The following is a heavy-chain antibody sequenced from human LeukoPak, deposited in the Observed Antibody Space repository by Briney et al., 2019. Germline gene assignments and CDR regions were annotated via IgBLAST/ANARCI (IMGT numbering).Heavy chain of an antibody. CDR2: INPNSGGT. V-gene: IGHV1-2*02. CDR3: ARDFGRPTYGSGSYGGYYGMDV. J-gene: IGHJ6*02. Sequence: GASVKVSCKASGYTFTGYYMHWVRQAPGQGLEWMGWINPNSGGTNYAQKFQGRVTMTRDTSISTACMELSRLRSDDTAVYYCARDFGRPTYGSGSYGGYYGMDVWGQGTTVTVSS. D-gene: IGHD3-10*01. CDR1: GYTFTGYY.